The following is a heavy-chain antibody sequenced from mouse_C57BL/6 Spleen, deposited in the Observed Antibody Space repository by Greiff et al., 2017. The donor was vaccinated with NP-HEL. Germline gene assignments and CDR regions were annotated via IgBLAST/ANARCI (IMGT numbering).Heavy chain of an antibody. CDR1: GYTFTDYN. CDR2: INPNNGVT. D-gene: IGHD2-5*01. V-gene: IGHV1-18*01. CDR3: ARAYYSNYGYFDY. J-gene: IGHJ2*01. Sequence: EVQLQQSGPELVKPGASVKIPCKASGYTFTDYNMDWVKQSHGKSLEWIGDINPNNGVTIYNQKFKGKATLTVDKSSSTAYMELRSLTSEDTAVYYCARAYYSNYGYFDYWGQGTTLTVSS.